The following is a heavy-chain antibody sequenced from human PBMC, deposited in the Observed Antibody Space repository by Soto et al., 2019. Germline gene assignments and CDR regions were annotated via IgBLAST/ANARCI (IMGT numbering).Heavy chain of an antibody. Sequence: EGSLRLSCAASGFTFSSYAMSWVRQAPGKGLEWVSAISGSGGSTYYADSVKGRFTISRDNSKNTLYLQMNSLRAEDTAVYYWAKGGYYDSRGHSYYWGQGTRGTVSS. D-gene: IGHD3-22*01. CDR3: AKGGYYDSRGHSYY. J-gene: IGHJ4*02. V-gene: IGHV3-23*01. CDR1: GFTFSSYA. CDR2: ISGSGGST.